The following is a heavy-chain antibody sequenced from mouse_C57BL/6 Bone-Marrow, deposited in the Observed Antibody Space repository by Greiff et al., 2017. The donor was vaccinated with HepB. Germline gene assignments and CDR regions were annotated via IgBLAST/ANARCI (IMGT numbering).Heavy chain of an antibody. CDR2: IRSKSNNYAT. CDR3: VRQAYYSNYDAMDY. D-gene: IGHD2-5*01. J-gene: IGHJ4*01. Sequence: DVQLQESGGGLVQPKGSLKLSCAASGFSFNTYAMNWVRQAPGKGLEWVARIRSKSNNYATYYADSVKDRFTISRDDSESMLYLQMNNLKTEDTAMYYCVRQAYYSNYDAMDYWGQGTSVTVSA. CDR1: GFSFNTYA. V-gene: IGHV10-1*01.